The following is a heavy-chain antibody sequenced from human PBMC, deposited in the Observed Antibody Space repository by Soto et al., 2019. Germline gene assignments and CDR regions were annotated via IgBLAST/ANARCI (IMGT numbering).Heavy chain of an antibody. CDR3: ARGFDSGKFYAFES. D-gene: IGHD1-26*01. CDR1: GGNSVKHSYH. Sequence: SEPKRLSKTVAGGNSVKHSYHLNRKRKHPGKGLEWIGYIYYSGTTAYNPSLKTRVTISPDTSKNQFSLNLSSVTAADTAVYYCARGFDSGKFYAFESWGQGTQVTVSS. V-gene: IGHV4-31*02. CDR2: IYYSGTT. J-gene: IGHJ4*02.